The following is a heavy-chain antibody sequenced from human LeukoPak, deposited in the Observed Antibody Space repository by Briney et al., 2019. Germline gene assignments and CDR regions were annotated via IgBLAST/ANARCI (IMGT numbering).Heavy chain of an antibody. V-gene: IGHV5-51*01. Sequence: GESLKISCKGSGYSFASYWIGWVRQMPGKGLEWMGIIYPADSDTRYSSSFQGQVTISADKSISTAYLQWSSLKGSDTAIYYCTLAVIASAFDFDIWGQGTMVTVSS. CDR1: GYSFASYW. CDR2: IYPADSDT. J-gene: IGHJ3*02. D-gene: IGHD2-21*01. CDR3: TLAVIASAFDFDI.